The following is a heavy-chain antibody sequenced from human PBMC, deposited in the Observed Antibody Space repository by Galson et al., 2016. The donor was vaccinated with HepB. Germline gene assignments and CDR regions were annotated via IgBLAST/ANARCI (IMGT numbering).Heavy chain of an antibody. CDR2: INANGDFT. J-gene: IGHJ2*01. V-gene: IGHV3-23*01. CDR1: GFTYSAYG. Sequence: SLRLSCAASGFTYSAYGMNWVRQAPGKGLDWVSTINANGDFTKFADSVKGRFTISRDNSKNTLYLQMNSLGVEDTAVYYCVKNYQGSGSYTWDYDHWGRGTRVSVSS. CDR3: VKNYQGSGSYTWDYDH. D-gene: IGHD3-10*01.